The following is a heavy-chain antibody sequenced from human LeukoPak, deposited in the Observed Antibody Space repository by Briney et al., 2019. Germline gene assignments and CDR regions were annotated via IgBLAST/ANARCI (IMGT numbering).Heavy chain of an antibody. CDR3: AKDPSNYDSSGYLILSSFED. CDR1: GFTFSSYA. D-gene: IGHD3-22*01. J-gene: IGHJ4*02. CDR2: ISGSGGST. Sequence: GGSLRLSCAASGFTFSSYAMSWVRQAPGKGLEWVSAISGSGGSTYYADSVKGRFTISRDNSKNTLYLQMNSLRAEDTAVYYCAKDPSNYDSSGYLILSSFEDGGQGTLVTVDS. V-gene: IGHV3-23*01.